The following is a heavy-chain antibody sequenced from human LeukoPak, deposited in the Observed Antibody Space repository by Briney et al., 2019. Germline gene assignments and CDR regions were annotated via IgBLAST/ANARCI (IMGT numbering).Heavy chain of an antibody. V-gene: IGHV4-39*01. CDR1: GASISSSGYY. J-gene: IGHJ4*02. CDR2: IYYSGST. D-gene: IGHD3-16*01. CDR3: ARGLN. Sequence: MTSETLSLTCTASGASISSSGYYWGWIRQPPGRGLEWIGSIYYSGSTYYNPSLKSRVTISVDTSKNQFSLKLSSVTAADTAVYYCARGLNWGQGTLSPSPQ.